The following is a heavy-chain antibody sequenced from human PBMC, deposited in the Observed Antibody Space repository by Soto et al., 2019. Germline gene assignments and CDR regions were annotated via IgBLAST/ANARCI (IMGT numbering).Heavy chain of an antibody. J-gene: IGHJ5*02. Sequence: GASVKVSCKASGYTFTSYGISWVRQAPGQGLEWMGWISAYNGNTNYAQKLQGRVTMTTDTSTSTAYMELRSLRSDDTAVYCCARERHDYGDYDWFDPWGQGTLVTVSS. CDR1: GYTFTSYG. D-gene: IGHD4-17*01. CDR2: ISAYNGNT. V-gene: IGHV1-18*01. CDR3: ARERHDYGDYDWFDP.